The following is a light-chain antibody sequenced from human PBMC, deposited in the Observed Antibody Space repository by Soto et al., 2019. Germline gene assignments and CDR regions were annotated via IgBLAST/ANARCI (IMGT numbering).Light chain of an antibody. J-gene: IGKJ2*03. CDR2: VAS. CDR3: QQFNNWPHS. Sequence: EIVLTHSPATLSVSPGERATLSCRASQSVNQKLGWYQQKPGQAPRLLIYVASYRATGIPARFSGSGSGTEYTLTICNLQAEDFAVYYCQQFNNWPHSFGQGTKV. V-gene: IGKV3-15*01. CDR1: QSVNQK.